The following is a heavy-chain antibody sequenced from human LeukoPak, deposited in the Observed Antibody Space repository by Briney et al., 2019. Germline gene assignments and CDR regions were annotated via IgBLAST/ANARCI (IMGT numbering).Heavy chain of an antibody. Sequence: SETLSLTCTVSGGSINSGSYSWNWIRQPPGTGLEWIGYIYYSGSAYYNPSLKSRFTMSVDTSKNQLSLKLSPVTAADTAVYYCARVGNYGDYVGVLDYWGQGTLVSVSS. CDR2: IYYSGSA. J-gene: IGHJ4*02. CDR1: GGSINSGSYS. D-gene: IGHD4-17*01. CDR3: ARVGNYGDYVGVLDY. V-gene: IGHV4-30-4*07.